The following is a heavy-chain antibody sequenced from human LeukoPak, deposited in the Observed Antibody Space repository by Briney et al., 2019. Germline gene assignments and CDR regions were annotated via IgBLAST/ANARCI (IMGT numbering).Heavy chain of an antibody. CDR3: AKSRPPTTRVNSGSYWYYFDY. J-gene: IGHJ4*02. CDR2: TSSSDAGT. CDR1: GFTLSTYA. D-gene: IGHD1-26*01. Sequence: GGSLRLSCAASGFTLSTYAMSWVRQTPGKGLEWVAATSSSDAGTYYADSVKGRFTISRDNSKNTLYLQMNSLRAEDTAVYYCAKSRPPTTRVNSGSYWYYFDYWGQGTLVTVSS. V-gene: IGHV3-23*01.